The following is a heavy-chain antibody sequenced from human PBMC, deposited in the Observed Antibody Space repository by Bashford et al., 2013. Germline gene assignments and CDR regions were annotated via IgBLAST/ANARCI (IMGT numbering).Heavy chain of an antibody. V-gene: IGHV1-69*13. J-gene: IGHJ3*02. CDR3: ARGDSGWLRVWAFDI. D-gene: IGHD6-19*01. CDR2: IIPIFGTA. Sequence: SVKVSCKASGGTFSSYAISWVRQAPGQGLEWMGGIIPIFGTANYAQKFQGRVTITADESTSTAYMELSSLRSEDTAVYYCARGDSGWLRVWAFDIWGQGTMVTVSS. CDR1: GGTFSSYA.